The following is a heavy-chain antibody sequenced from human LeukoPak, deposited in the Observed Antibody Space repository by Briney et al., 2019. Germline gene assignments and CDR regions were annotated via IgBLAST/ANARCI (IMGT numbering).Heavy chain of an antibody. J-gene: IGHJ6*02. CDR3: AVLHYYAMDV. CDR2: IKKTGSET. V-gene: IGHV3-7*03. Sequence: PGGSLRLSCAASGFTFSHFWMSWVRQAPGKGLEWVAYIKKTGSETYYVDSVKGRFTISRDNAKNSLYLQMNSLRGEDAALYYCAVLHYYAMDVWGQGTTVTVSS. CDR1: GFTFSHFW. D-gene: IGHD2-8*01.